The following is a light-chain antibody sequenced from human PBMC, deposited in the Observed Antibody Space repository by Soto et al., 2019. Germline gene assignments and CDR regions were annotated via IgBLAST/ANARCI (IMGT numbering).Light chain of an antibody. Sequence: QSALTQPPSASGSPGQSVTISCTGTSSDVGGYNFVSWYQQHPGKAPKLIIYEVSKRPSGVPDRFSGSKSGYTASLTVSGLQAEDEADYYCSSYGGSNNLVFGGGTKLTVL. CDR3: SSYGGSNNLV. CDR1: SSDVGGYNF. CDR2: EVS. V-gene: IGLV2-8*01. J-gene: IGLJ3*02.